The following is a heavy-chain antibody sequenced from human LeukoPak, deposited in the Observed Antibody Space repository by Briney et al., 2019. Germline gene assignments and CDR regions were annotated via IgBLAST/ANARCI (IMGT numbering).Heavy chain of an antibody. V-gene: IGHV4-4*07. CDR2: IYTRGSP. J-gene: IGHJ3*01. Sequence: PSETLSLTCTVCGGSISSIYWKWISQPAEEGREWIGRIYTRGSPIYHPSLKARVTMSVDTSKHQLSLKLSCVTPADRAVFSWWRGTLAAVRACDVWGQGTMVSVLS. CDR1: GGSISSIY. D-gene: IGHD6-13*01. CDR3: WRGTLAAVRACDV.